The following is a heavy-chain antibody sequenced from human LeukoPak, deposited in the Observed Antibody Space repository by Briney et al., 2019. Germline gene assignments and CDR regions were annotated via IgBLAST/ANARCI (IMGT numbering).Heavy chain of an antibody. CDR3: ARAGYSSGGFQPDFDY. V-gene: IGHV1-8*02. CDR1: GYTFKNYD. CDR2: MNPNSGNA. Sequence: ASVKVSCKASGYTFKNYDINWVRQATGQGLEWMGWMNPNSGNAGFAQKFQDRDSMTRDTSINTAYMELTSLRSGDTAVYYCARAGYSSGGFQPDFDYWGQGTLVTVSS. D-gene: IGHD6-19*01. J-gene: IGHJ4*02.